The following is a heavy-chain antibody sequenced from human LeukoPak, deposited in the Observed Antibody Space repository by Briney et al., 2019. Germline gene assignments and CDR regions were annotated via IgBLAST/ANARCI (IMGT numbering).Heavy chain of an antibody. CDR1: GDSVSSNSAA. CDR2: TSYRSKWYN. CDR3: ARVATPGSSWQLTHFDY. V-gene: IGHV6-1*01. Sequence: SQTLSLTCAISGDSVSSNSAAWNWIRQSPSRGLEWLGRTSYRSKWYNDYAVSVKSRITINPDTSKNQFSLQLNSVTPEDTAVYYSARVATPGSSWQLTHFDYWGQGTLVTVSS. D-gene: IGHD6-13*01. J-gene: IGHJ4*02.